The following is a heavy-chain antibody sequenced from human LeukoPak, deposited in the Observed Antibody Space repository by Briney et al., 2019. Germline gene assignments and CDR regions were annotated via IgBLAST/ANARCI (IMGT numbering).Heavy chain of an antibody. D-gene: IGHD2-21*01. J-gene: IGHJ3*02. Sequence: GGSLRLSCAASGFTVSSNYMSWVRQAPGKGLEWVSVIYSGGSTYYADSVKGRFTISRDNSKNTLYLHMNSLRAEDTAVYYCARHRVAFDAFDIWGQGTMLTVSS. CDR2: IYSGGST. CDR1: GFTVSSNY. V-gene: IGHV3-53*01. CDR3: ARHRVAFDAFDI.